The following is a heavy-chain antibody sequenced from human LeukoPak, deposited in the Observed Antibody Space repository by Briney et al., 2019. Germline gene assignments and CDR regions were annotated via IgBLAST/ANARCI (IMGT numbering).Heavy chain of an antibody. CDR1: GFTFSNYA. Sequence: GGSLRLSCAASGFTFSNYAMSWVRHVPGKGLEWVSAIGSSGGSTYYADSVKGQFTISRDNSKNTLYLQMNSLRAKDTAVYYCARGFRYYLDYWGQGTLVTVSS. V-gene: IGHV3-23*01. CDR2: IGSSGGST. J-gene: IGHJ4*02. CDR3: ARGFRYYLDY.